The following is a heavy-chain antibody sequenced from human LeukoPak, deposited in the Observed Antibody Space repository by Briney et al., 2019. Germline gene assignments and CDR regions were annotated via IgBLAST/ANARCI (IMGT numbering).Heavy chain of an antibody. CDR2: NYYSGST. V-gene: IGHV4-59*01. CDR3: ARMVRGCFDY. J-gene: IGHJ4*02. Sequence: PSETLSLTCTVSGGSISSYYWSWIRQPPGKGLEWIGYNYYSGSTNYNPSLKSRVTISVDTSKNQFSLKLSSVTAADTAVYYCARMVRGCFDYWGQGTLVTVSS. CDR1: GGSISSYY. D-gene: IGHD3-10*01.